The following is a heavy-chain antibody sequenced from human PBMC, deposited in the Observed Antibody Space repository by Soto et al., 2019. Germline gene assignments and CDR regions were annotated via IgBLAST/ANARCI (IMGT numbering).Heavy chain of an antibody. Sequence: NPSETLSLTYTVSGGSIISYYLHWIRQPPGKGLEWIGSVHYSGGTNYNPSLKSQVTISVDTSKNQFSLKVSSVTTADTAVYYCARDLMSGLGAIGYWGQGTLVTVSS. CDR3: ARDLMSGLGAIGY. CDR2: VHYSGGT. V-gene: IGHV4-59*01. J-gene: IGHJ4*02. D-gene: IGHD3-10*01. CDR1: GGSIISYY.